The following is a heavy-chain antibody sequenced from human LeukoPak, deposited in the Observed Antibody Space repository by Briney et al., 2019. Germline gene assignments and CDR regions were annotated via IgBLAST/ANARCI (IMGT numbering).Heavy chain of an antibody. CDR1: GFTFSSYW. D-gene: IGHD4-17*01. Sequence: GGSLRLSCAASGFTFSSYWMHWVRQAPGKGLVWVSRINSDGSSTSYADSVKGRFTISRDNAKNTLYLQMNSLRAEDTAVYYCAREGGGYGDYGTYYYYYYYMDVWGKGTTVTVSS. CDR2: INSDGSST. J-gene: IGHJ6*03. V-gene: IGHV3-74*01. CDR3: AREGGGYGDYGTYYYYYYYMDV.